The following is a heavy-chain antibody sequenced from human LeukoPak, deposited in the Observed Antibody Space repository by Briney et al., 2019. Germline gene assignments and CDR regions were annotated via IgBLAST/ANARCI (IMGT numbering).Heavy chain of an antibody. J-gene: IGHJ4*02. D-gene: IGHD6-19*01. CDR1: GFSFSTYS. CDR2: IYNSGSKT. V-gene: IGHV3-23*05. Sequence: PGGSLRLSCTVSGFSFSTYSMTWVRQGPGKGLEWVSSIYNSGSKTFYADSVKGRFTISRDNSKNTLYLQMNSLTAEDTAIYYCSKDVVPDSGWDLDYWGQGTLVTVSS. CDR3: SKDVVPDSGWDLDY.